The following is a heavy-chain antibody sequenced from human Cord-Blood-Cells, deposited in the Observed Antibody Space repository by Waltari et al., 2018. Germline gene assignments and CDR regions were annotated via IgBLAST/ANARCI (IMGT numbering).Heavy chain of an antibody. V-gene: IGHV3-30*18. Sequence: QVQLVESGGGVVQPGRSLRLSCAASGFTFSSYGMHWVRQAPGKGLEWVAGISYDGSNKYYADSVKGRFTISRDNSKNTLYLQMNSLRAEDAAVYYCAKSTGYSGYDYYFDYWGQGTLVTVSS. CDR2: ISYDGSNK. J-gene: IGHJ4*02. CDR1: GFTFSSYG. D-gene: IGHD5-12*01. CDR3: AKSTGYSGYDYYFDY.